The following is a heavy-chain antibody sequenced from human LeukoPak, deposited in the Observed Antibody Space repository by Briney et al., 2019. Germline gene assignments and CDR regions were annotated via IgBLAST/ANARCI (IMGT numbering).Heavy chain of an antibody. J-gene: IGHJ6*02. CDR1: GFTFSSYG. CDR3: AKGIGYSGYDYTYYYYGTDV. V-gene: IGHV3-30*18. Sequence: GRSLRLSCAASGFTFSSYGMHWVRQAPGKGLEWVAVISYDGSNKYYADSVKGRFTISRDNSKNTLYLQMNSLRAEDTAVYYCAKGIGYSGYDYTYYYYGTDVWGQGTTVTVSS. CDR2: ISYDGSNK. D-gene: IGHD5-12*01.